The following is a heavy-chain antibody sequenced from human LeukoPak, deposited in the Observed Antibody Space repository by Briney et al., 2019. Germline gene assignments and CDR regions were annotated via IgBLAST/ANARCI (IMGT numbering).Heavy chain of an antibody. CDR1: GYSFTSYW. J-gene: IGHJ4*02. CDR2: IYPGDSDT. CDR3: ATLYSSSSGRSDY. Sequence: GESLKISCKGSGYSFTSYWIGWVRQTPGKGLEWMGIIYPGDSDTRYSPSFQGQVTISADKSISTAYLQWSSLKASDTAMYYCATLYSSSSGRSDYWGQGTLVTVSS. V-gene: IGHV5-51*01. D-gene: IGHD6-6*01.